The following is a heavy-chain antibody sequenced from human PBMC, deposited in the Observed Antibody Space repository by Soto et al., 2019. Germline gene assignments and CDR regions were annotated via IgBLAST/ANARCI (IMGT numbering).Heavy chain of an antibody. V-gene: IGHV3-23*01. Sequence: GGSLRLSCAASGFTFSSYAMSRVRQAPGKGLEWVSAISGSGGSTYYADSVKGRFTISRDNSKNTLYLQMNSLRAEDTAVYYCAKGLDSSSWYPLYYYYYGMDVWGQGTTVTVSS. CDR1: GFTFSSYA. J-gene: IGHJ6*02. CDR3: AKGLDSSSWYPLYYYYYGMDV. CDR2: ISGSGGST. D-gene: IGHD6-13*01.